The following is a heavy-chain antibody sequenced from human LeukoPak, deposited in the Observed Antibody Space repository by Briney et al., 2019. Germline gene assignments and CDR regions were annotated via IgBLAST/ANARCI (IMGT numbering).Heavy chain of an antibody. CDR2: INPSGGST. CDR3: AREPTVVGLWFDP. J-gene: IGHJ5*02. D-gene: IGHD4-11*01. V-gene: IGHV1-46*01. Sequence: ASAKVSCKASGYTATSYYMHWVRQAAGQWLEWMGIINPSGGSTSYAQKFQGRATMTRDTSTSTVYMELSSLRSEDTAVYYCAREPTVVGLWFDPWGQGTLVTVSS. CDR1: GYTATSYY.